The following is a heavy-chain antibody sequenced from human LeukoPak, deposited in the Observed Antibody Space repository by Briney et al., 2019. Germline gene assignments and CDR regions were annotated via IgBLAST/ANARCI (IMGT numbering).Heavy chain of an antibody. CDR1: GGSISSGDYY. Sequence: PSQTLSLTCTVSGGSISSGDYYWSWIRQPPGKGLEWTGYIYYSGSTNYNPSLKSRVTILVDTSKNQFSLKVSSVTAADTAVYYCARGQYSGSCFDNWGQGSLVTVSS. D-gene: IGHD1-26*01. CDR2: IYYSGST. V-gene: IGHV4-61*08. J-gene: IGHJ4*02. CDR3: ARGQYSGSCFDN.